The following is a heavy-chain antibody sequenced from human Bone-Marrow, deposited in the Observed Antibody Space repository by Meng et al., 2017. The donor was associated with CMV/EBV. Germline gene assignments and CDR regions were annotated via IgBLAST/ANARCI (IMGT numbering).Heavy chain of an antibody. CDR2: INPDGGGT. J-gene: IGHJ4*02. CDR1: GFTFSNYW. Sequence: GESLKISCAASGFTFSNYWMCWVRQAPGKGLEWVANINPDGGGTYHADSVKGRFTISRDNAKNLLVLQMNSLRDEDTALYYCARDPDGFDYWGQGTGVTGSS. CDR3: ARDPDGFDY. D-gene: IGHD2-8*01. V-gene: IGHV3-7*01.